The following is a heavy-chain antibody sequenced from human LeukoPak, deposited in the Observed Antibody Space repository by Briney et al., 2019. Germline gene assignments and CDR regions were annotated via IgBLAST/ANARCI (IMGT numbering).Heavy chain of an antibody. J-gene: IGHJ4*02. CDR2: LSGSGGGT. D-gene: IGHD6-13*01. V-gene: IGHV3-23*01. Sequence: PGGSLRLSCAASGFTFSGYAMSWVRQAPGKGLEWVSGLSGSGGGTYYTDSVKGRFTISRDSSKNTLFLQMNSLRVEDTAVYYCARDPPGIAASGTYYWGQGTLVTVSS. CDR3: ARDPPGIAASGTYY. CDR1: GFTFSGYA.